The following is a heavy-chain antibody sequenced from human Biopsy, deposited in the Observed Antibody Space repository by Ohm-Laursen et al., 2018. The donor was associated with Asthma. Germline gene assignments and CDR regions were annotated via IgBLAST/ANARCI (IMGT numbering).Heavy chain of an antibody. D-gene: IGHD6-13*01. J-gene: IGHJ5*02. Sequence: SSVKVSCKASGYTFIGCHIHWMRQAPGQGLEWMGRINPNSGGTNYAQKFQGRVTMTRDTSISTAYMEVSRLRSDDTAVYYGARGQKSAGDRWFDPWGQETLVTVSS. V-gene: IGHV1-2*06. CDR2: INPNSGGT. CDR1: GYTFIGCH. CDR3: ARGQKSAGDRWFDP.